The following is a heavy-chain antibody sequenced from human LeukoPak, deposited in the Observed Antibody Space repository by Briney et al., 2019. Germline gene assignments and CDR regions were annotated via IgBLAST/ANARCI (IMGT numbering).Heavy chain of an antibody. J-gene: IGHJ4*02. CDR2: ISGSGGST. Sequence: GGSLGLSCAASAFTFSNYAMSWVRQAPGKGLEWVAAISGSGGSTYYADSVKGRFTISRDNPKNTLYLQMNSLRAEDTAVYFCAKRGVVIRAVIIVGFHKEAYYFDYWGQGALVTVSS. V-gene: IGHV3-23*01. CDR1: AFTFSNYA. D-gene: IGHD3-10*01. CDR3: AKRGVVIRAVIIVGFHKEAYYFDY.